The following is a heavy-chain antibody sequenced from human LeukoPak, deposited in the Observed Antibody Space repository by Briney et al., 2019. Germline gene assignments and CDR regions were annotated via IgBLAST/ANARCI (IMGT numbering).Heavy chain of an antibody. Sequence: GGSLRLSCAASGFTFSTYSMTWVRQAPGKGLEWVSSIYGSGERTFYADSVRGRFTVSRDSSKNTLYLEMNSLRAEDTAVYFCAKDVVPDSGWDLDHWGQGTLVTVSS. V-gene: IGHV3-23*01. J-gene: IGHJ4*02. CDR2: IYGSGERT. D-gene: IGHD6-19*01. CDR1: GFTFSTYS. CDR3: AKDVVPDSGWDLDH.